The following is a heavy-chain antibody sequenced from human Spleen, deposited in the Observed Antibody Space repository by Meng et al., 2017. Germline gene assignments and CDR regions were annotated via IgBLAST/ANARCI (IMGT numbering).Heavy chain of an antibody. CDR3: ARDAQILRYFDWLQSYYFDY. Sequence: GGSLRLPCAVSGFTIDDYGTSWVRQAPGKGLEWVSGINWNGGSTGYADSVKGRFTISRDNAKNSLYLKMNSLRAEDTALYYCARDAQILRYFDWLQSYYFDYWGQGTLVTVSS. V-gene: IGHV3-20*04. CDR1: GFTIDDYG. D-gene: IGHD3-9*01. CDR2: INWNGGST. J-gene: IGHJ4*02.